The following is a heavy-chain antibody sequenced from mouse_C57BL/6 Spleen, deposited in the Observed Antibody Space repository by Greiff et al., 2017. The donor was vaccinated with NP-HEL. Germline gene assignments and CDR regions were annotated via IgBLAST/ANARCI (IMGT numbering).Heavy chain of an antibody. CDR2: IHPNSGST. D-gene: IGHD1-1*01. CDR3: ARPVVATYYFDY. J-gene: IGHJ2*01. V-gene: IGHV1-64*01. CDR1: GYTFTSYW. Sequence: QVQLQQPGAELVKPGASVKLSCKASGYTFTSYWMHWVKQRPGQGLEWIGMIHPNSGSTNYNEKFKSKATLTVDKSSSTAYMQLISLTSEDSAVYYCARPVVATYYFDYWGQGTTLTVSS.